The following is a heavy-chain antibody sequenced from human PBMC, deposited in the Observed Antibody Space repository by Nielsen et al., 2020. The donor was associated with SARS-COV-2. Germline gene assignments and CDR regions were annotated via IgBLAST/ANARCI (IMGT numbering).Heavy chain of an antibody. V-gene: IGHV3-30*04. CDR1: GFTFSSYA. D-gene: IGHD3-10*01. J-gene: IGHJ6*02. Sequence: GESLKISCAASGFTFSSYAMHWVRQAPGKGLEWVAVISYDGSNKYYADSVKGRFTISRDNSKNTLYLQMNSLRAEDTAVYYCARDQEGYYGSGSYEGDDYYYYYGMDVWGQGTTVTVSS. CDR2: ISYDGSNK. CDR3: ARDQEGYYGSGSYEGDDYYYYYGMDV.